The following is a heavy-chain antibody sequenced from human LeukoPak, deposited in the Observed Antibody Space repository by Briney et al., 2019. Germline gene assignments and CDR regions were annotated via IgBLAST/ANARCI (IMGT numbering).Heavy chain of an antibody. J-gene: IGHJ4*02. CDR1: GGSISSSSYY. CDR2: IYYSGST. CDR3: ARSPVGMEPYFDY. D-gene: IGHD1-14*01. V-gene: IGHV4-39*01. Sequence: SETLSLTCTVSGGSISSSSYYWGWIRQPPGKGLEWIGSIYYSGSTYYNPSLKSRVTISVDTSKNQFSLKLSSVTAADTAVYYCARSPVGMEPYFDYWGQGTLVTVSS.